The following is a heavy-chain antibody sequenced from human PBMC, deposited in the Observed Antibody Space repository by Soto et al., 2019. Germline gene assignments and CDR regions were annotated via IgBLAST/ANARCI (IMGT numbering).Heavy chain of an antibody. J-gene: IGHJ6*02. Sequence: GGSLRLSCAASGFTFSSYWMSWVRQAPGKGLEWVANIKQDGSEKYYVDSVKGRFTISRDNAKNSLYLQMNSLRAEGTAVYYCARDSSSSSPYYYYGMDVWGQGTTVTVSS. D-gene: IGHD6-6*01. CDR1: GFTFSSYW. V-gene: IGHV3-7*03. CDR3: ARDSSSSSPYYYYGMDV. CDR2: IKQDGSEK.